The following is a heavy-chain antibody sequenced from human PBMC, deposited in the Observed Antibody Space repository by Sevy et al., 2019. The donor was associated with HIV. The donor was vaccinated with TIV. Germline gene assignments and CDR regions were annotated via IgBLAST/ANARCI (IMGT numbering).Heavy chain of an antibody. CDR2: LIGGGRRT. J-gene: IGHJ6*02. D-gene: IGHD2-8*02. V-gene: IGHV3-23*01. Sequence: GGSLRLSCAASGFPFSSYDMSWVRQAPGRGLEWVSTLIGGGRRTYYADSVTGRFIISRDNSRNTLYLQMNSLRAEDTAIYYCAKRRVQSGLSGGGANYGMDVCGRGATVTVSS. CDR1: GFPFSSYD. CDR3: AKRRVQSGLSGGGANYGMDV.